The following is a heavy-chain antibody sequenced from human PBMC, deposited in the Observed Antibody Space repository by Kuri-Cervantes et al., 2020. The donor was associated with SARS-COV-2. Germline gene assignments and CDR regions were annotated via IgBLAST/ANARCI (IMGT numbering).Heavy chain of an antibody. CDR2: INPNSGGT. CDR3: ARDADSSSWYPGAFDI. V-gene: IGHV1-2*06. Sequence: ASVKVSCKASGYTFTGYYMHWVRQAPGQGLEWMGRINPNSGGTNYAQKFQGRVTTTRDTSISTAYMELSRLRSDGTAVYYCARDADSSSWYPGAFDIWGQGTMVTVSS. J-gene: IGHJ3*02. D-gene: IGHD6-13*01. CDR1: GYTFTGYY.